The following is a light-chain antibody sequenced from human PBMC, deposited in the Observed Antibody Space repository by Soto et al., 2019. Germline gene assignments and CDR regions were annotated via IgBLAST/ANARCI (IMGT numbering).Light chain of an antibody. CDR3: QQYYTVPPWT. V-gene: IGKV4-1*01. CDR1: QSLLYFSDNKNY. J-gene: IGKJ1*01. Sequence: IVMTQSPDSLAVSLGERATINCESSQSLLYFSDNKNYLAWYQQKPGQPPTLLISWASTRESGVPARFSGSGSGTDFTLTISSLQAEDVAIYYCQQYYTVPPWTFGQGTKVDIK. CDR2: WAS.